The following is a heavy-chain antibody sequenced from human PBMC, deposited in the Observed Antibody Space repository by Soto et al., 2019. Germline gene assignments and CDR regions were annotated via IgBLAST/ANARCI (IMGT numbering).Heavy chain of an antibody. V-gene: IGHV4-39*01. J-gene: IGHJ6*03. CDR3: ARQGAGWAYYYYYYMDV. CDR1: GGSISSSSYY. Sequence: QLQLQESGPGLVKPSETLSLTCTVSGGSISSSSYYWGWIRQPPGKGLEWIGSIYYSGRTYYNPSLKSRVTISVDMSQNQFSLQLSSVTAADTAVYYCARQGAGWAYYYYYYMDVWGKGPTVTVSS. CDR2: IYYSGRT.